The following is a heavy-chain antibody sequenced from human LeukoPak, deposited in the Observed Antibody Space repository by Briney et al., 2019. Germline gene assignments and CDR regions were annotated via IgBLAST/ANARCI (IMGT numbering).Heavy chain of an antibody. CDR1: GGSISSGGYS. CDR2: IYHSGST. V-gene: IGHV4-30-2*01. Sequence: SETLSLTCAVSGGSISSGGYSWSWIRQPPGKGLEWIGYIYHSGSTYYNPSLKSRVTISVDRSKNQFSLKLSSVTAADTAVYYCARQGRDNWFDPWGQGTLVTVSS. J-gene: IGHJ5*02. CDR3: ARQGRDNWFDP.